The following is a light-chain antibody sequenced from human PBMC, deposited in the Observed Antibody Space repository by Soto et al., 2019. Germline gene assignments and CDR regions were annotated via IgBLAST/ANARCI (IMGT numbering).Light chain of an antibody. CDR2: EVT. Sequence: QSVLTQPPSASGSPGQSVTISCTGTSSDVGGYNYVSWYQQHPGKAPKLMIYEVTKRPSGVPDRFSGSKSGNTASLTVSGLQAEDEADYYCSSYAVSNNFEVVFGGGTKLTVL. J-gene: IGLJ2*01. V-gene: IGLV2-8*01. CDR1: SSDVGGYNY. CDR3: SSYAVSNNFEVV.